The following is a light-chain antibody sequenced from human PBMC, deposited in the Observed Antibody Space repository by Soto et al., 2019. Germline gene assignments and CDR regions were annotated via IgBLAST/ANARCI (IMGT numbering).Light chain of an antibody. CDR2: DVS. CDR1: SSDVGNYNY. Sequence: QSALTQPASVSGSPGQSITISCTGASSDVGNYNYVSWYQQHPGKAPKLIIYDVSNRPSGVSNRFSGSKSGNTASLTISGLQAVDEADYYCSSYTSSTTLYVFGNGTKATV. J-gene: IGLJ1*01. CDR3: SSYTSSTTLYV. V-gene: IGLV2-14*03.